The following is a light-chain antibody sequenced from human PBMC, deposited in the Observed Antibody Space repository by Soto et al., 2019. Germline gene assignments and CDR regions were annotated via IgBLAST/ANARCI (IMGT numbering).Light chain of an antibody. Sequence: QSALTQPASVSGSPGQSITISCTGTSSDAGGYNYVSWYQYHPGKAPKLMIYDVSNRPSGVSNRFSGSKSGNTASLTISGLQPEDEADYYCCSYTTSNTRQIVFGTGTKVTVL. J-gene: IGLJ1*01. CDR3: CSYTTSNTRQIV. CDR1: SSDAGGYNY. CDR2: DVS. V-gene: IGLV2-14*03.